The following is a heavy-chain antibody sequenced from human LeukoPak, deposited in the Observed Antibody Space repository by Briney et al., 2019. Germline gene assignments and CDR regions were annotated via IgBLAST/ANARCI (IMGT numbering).Heavy chain of an antibody. J-gene: IGHJ6*03. D-gene: IGHD6-19*01. CDR2: FKRESDGGTI. V-gene: IGHV3-15*01. CDR3: SVGHSSGWHPDWTDYHYVDV. Sequence: GGSLRLSCAASGFIVSNAWMSWVRQALGKGLEWVGRFKRESDGGTIDYAAPVQGRFSISRDDSVNTFYLQMNSLKADDTAVYYCSVGHSSGWHPDWTDYHYVDVWGKGTTVTVSS. CDR1: GFIVSNAW.